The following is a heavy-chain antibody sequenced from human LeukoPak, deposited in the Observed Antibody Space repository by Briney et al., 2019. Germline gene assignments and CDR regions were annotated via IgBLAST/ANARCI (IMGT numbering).Heavy chain of an antibody. Sequence: SSETLSLTCAVSDYPISSGNYWGWIRQPPGKGLEWIGSVYHSGSTHYSPSLKSRVTIAVDTSKNQFSLKLSSVTAADTAVYYCARNDSSGYFNYWGQGTLVTVSS. CDR3: ARNDSSGYFNY. D-gene: IGHD3-22*01. CDR2: VYHSGST. V-gene: IGHV4-38-2*01. J-gene: IGHJ4*02. CDR1: DYPISSGNY.